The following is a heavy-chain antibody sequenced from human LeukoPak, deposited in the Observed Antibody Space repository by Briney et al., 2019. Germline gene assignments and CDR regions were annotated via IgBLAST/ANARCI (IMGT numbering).Heavy chain of an antibody. CDR1: GFTFDDYA. CDR2: ISWNSGSI. D-gene: IGHD6-19*01. V-gene: IGHV3-9*01. CDR3: ARGYSSGR. J-gene: IGHJ4*02. Sequence: GGSLRLSCAASGFTFDDYAMHWVRQAPGKGLEWVSGISWNSGSIGYADSVKGRFTISRDNAKNSLYLQMNSLGAEDTAVYYCARGYSSGRWGQGTLVTVSS.